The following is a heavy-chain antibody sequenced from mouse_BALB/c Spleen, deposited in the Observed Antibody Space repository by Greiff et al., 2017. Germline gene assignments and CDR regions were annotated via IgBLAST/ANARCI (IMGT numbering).Heavy chain of an antibody. J-gene: IGHJ4*01. D-gene: IGHD1-1*01. CDR2: INSYGGST. V-gene: IGHV5-2*01. Sequence: EVKLVESGGGLVQPGESLKLSCESNEYAFPSHDMSWVRQTPEKRLELVAAINSYGGSTYYPDTMERRFIISRDNTKKTLYLQMSSLRSEDTALYYCARHYYGYYAMDYWGQGTSVTVAS. CDR1: EYAFPSHD. CDR3: ARHYYGYYAMDY.